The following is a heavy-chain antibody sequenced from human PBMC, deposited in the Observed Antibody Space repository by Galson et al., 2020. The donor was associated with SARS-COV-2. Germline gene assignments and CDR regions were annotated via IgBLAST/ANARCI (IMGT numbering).Heavy chain of an antibody. CDR1: GYTFTSYG. V-gene: IGHV1-18*01. D-gene: IGHD5-12*01. J-gene: IGHJ6*02. CDR2: ISAYNGNT. Sequence: ASVKVSCKASGYTFTSYGISWVRQAPGQGLEWMGWISAYNGNTNYAQKLQGRVTMTTDTSTSTAYMELRSLRSDDTAVYYCARERDVVATIWSRPHYYYYGMDVWGQGTTVTVSS. CDR3: ARERDVVATIWSRPHYYYYGMDV.